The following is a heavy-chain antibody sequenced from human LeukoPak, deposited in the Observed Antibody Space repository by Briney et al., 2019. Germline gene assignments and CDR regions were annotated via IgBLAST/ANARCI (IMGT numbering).Heavy chain of an antibody. CDR2: IYYSGST. D-gene: IGHD6-19*01. CDR1: GGSISSYY. V-gene: IGHV4-59*01. J-gene: IGHJ3*02. Sequence: PSETLSLTCTVSGGSISSYYWSWIRQPPGKGLEWIGYIYYSGSTNYNPSLKSRVTISVDTSKNQFSLKLSSVTAADTAVYYCASPSIAVAGTGDAFDIWGQGTMVTVSS. CDR3: ASPSIAVAGTGDAFDI.